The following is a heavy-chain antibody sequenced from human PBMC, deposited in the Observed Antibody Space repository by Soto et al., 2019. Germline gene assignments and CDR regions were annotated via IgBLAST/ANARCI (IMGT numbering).Heavy chain of an antibody. CDR1: GFTFSSYG. J-gene: IGHJ6*02. CDR3: AKDQRYYYESSGYLAPSFYYYYGMDV. CDR2: ISFDGSNT. V-gene: IGHV3-30*18. Sequence: PGGSLRLSCAASGFTFSSYGMHWVRQAPGKGLEWVAVISFDGSNTYYADSVKGRFTISRDNSKNTLYLQMNSLRAEDTAVYYCAKDQRYYYESSGYLAPSFYYYYGMDVWGQGTTVTVSS. D-gene: IGHD3-22*01.